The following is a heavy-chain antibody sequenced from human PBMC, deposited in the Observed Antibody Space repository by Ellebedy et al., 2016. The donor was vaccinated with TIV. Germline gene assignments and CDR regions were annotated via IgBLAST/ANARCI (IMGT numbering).Heavy chain of an antibody. Sequence: PGGSLRLSCAASGFTFSSYAMHWVRQAPGKGLEWVAVIASYDDGNKNYYADSVKGRFTISRDDSKNTLYLQMNSLRPEDTAVYYCTKDRSYNTPYYFDYWGQGTQVAVSS. J-gene: IGHJ4*02. CDR3: TKDRSYNTPYYFDY. D-gene: IGHD1-1*01. CDR1: GFTFSSYA. CDR2: IASYDDGNKN. V-gene: IGHV3-30*18.